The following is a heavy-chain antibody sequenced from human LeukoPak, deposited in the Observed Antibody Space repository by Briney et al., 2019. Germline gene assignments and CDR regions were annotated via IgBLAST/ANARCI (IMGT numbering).Heavy chain of an antibody. CDR1: GGSISSSSYY. CDR2: IRQDGGEK. J-gene: IGHJ4*01. V-gene: IGHV3-7*01. CDR3: ARDGAAPGLYFDL. Sequence: ETLSLTCTVSGGSISSSSYYWGWIRQPPGKGLEWVASIRQDGGEKYYVDSVKGRFTIARDNTKNSLYLQMSSLRAEDTAVYYCARDGAAPGLYFDLWGQGTLVTVSS. D-gene: IGHD6-13*01.